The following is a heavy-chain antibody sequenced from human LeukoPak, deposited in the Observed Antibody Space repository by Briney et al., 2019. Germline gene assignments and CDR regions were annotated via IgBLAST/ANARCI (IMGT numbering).Heavy chain of an antibody. CDR1: GFTFSSYW. CDR3: ARDSSDWPRFDY. J-gene: IGHJ4*02. D-gene: IGHD6-19*01. Sequence: PGGSLRLSCIASGFTFSSYWLTWVRQAPGKGLKWVANIKEDGSEKYYVDSVKGRFTISRDNAKNSLHLQMNSLRAEDTAVYYCARDSSDWPRFDYWGRGTLVTVSS. V-gene: IGHV3-7*03. CDR2: IKEDGSEK.